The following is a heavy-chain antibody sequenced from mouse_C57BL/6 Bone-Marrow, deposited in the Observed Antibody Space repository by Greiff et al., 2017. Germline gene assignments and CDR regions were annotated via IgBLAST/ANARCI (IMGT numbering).Heavy chain of an antibody. D-gene: IGHD2-3*01. V-gene: IGHV1-61*01. CDR3: ARGGWLLRGFAF. J-gene: IGHJ3*01. Sequence: VQLQQPGAELVRPGSSVKLSCKASGYTFTSYWMDWVKQRPGQGLEWIGNIYPSDSETHYNQKFKDKATLTVDKSSSTAYMQLSSLTSEDSAVYYCARGGWLLRGFAFWGRGTVVTVSA. CDR2: IYPSDSET. CDR1: GYTFTSYW.